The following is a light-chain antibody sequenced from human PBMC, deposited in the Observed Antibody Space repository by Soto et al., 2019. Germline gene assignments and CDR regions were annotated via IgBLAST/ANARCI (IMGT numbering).Light chain of an antibody. J-gene: IGKJ1*01. CDR1: QSLNNW. CDR2: KAY. Sequence: DIQMTQSPSTLSASVGDRVTITCRASQSLNNWLAWYQQKPGKAPKLLIYKAYSLESGVPSRFSGSGSGTEFTLTISSLQPDDFATYYCQQYNSYSWTFGQGAKVDIK. CDR3: QQYNSYSWT. V-gene: IGKV1-5*03.